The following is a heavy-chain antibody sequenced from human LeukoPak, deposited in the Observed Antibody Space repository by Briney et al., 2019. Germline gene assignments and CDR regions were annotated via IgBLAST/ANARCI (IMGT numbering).Heavy chain of an antibody. CDR2: IGGSGGTT. J-gene: IGHJ4*02. CDR1: GFTLSSYG. CDR3: AKRLPYYFDY. Sequence: GGSLRLSCAASGFTLSSYGMSWVRQAPGKGLEWASAIGGSGGTTYYADSVKGRFTISRDNSKNTLYLQMNGLRAEDTAVYYCAKRLPYYFDYWGQGTLVTVSS. V-gene: IGHV3-23*01.